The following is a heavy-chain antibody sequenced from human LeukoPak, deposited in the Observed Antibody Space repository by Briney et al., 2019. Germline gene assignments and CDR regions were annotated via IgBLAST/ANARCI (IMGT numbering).Heavy chain of an antibody. Sequence: PGGSLRLSCAASGFTFSSYSMNWVRQAPGKGLEWVSAISGSGGSTYYADSVKGRFTISRDNSKNTLYLQMNSLRAEDTAVYYCAKDQDSSGYYWQEYYFDYWGQGTLVTVSS. J-gene: IGHJ4*02. CDR2: ISGSGGST. D-gene: IGHD3-22*01. V-gene: IGHV3-23*01. CDR3: AKDQDSSGYYWQEYYFDY. CDR1: GFTFSSYS.